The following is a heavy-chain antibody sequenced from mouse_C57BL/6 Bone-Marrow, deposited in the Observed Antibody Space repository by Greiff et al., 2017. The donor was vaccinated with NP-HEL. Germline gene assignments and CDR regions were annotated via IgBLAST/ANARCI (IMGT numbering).Heavy chain of an antibody. V-gene: IGHV1-50*01. CDR1: GYTFTSYW. CDR2: IDPSDSYT. CDR3: AREGYSNYVYAMDY. J-gene: IGHJ4*01. Sequence: VQLQQSGAELVKPGASVKLSCKASGYTFTSYWMQWVKQRPGQGLEWIGEIDPSDSYTNYNQKFKGKATLTVDTSSSTAYMQLSSLTSEDSAVYYCAREGYSNYVYAMDYWGQGTSVTVSS. D-gene: IGHD2-5*01.